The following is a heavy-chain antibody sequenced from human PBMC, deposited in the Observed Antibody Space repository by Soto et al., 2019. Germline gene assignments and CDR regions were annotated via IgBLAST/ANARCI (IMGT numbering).Heavy chain of an antibody. V-gene: IGHV3-9*01. Sequence: PGGSLRLSCAASGFTFDDYAMHWVRQAPGKGLEWVSGISWNSGGVGYADSVKGRFTISRDNAKNSLYLQMNSLRDEDTALYYCAKEAAAGHFDNWGQGTLVTVSS. CDR1: GFTFDDYA. CDR2: ISWNSGGV. D-gene: IGHD6-13*01. J-gene: IGHJ4*02. CDR3: AKEAAAGHFDN.